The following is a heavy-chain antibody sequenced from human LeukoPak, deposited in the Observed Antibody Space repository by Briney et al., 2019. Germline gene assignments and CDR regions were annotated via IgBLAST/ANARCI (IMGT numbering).Heavy chain of an antibody. V-gene: IGHV3-74*01. D-gene: IGHD3-10*01. CDR1: GFTFNNFW. CDR2: VNNKGTET. J-gene: IGHJ4*02. CDR3: ARESITLVRGDSGFDY. Sequence: PGGSLRLSCAASGFTFNNFWMHWVRQAPGKGLVWVSRVNNKGTETVYADSVKGRFTISRDNAKNSLYLQMNSLRAEDTAVYYCARESITLVRGDSGFDYWGQGTLVTVSS.